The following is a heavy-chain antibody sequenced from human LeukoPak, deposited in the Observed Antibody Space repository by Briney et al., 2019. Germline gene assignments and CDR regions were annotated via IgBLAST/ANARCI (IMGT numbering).Heavy chain of an antibody. J-gene: IGHJ3*02. CDR1: GFTFSGYW. D-gene: IGHD2-15*01. V-gene: IGHV3-7*03. Sequence: GGSLRLSCAASGFTFSGYWMSWVRQAPGKGLEWVANIKQDGSGKYYVDSVKGRFTISRDNAKNSLYLQMNSLRAEDMAVYYCARERGLGYCSGGTCYLPYDAFDIWGQGTMVTVSS. CDR3: ARERGLGYCSGGTCYLPYDAFDI. CDR2: IKQDGSGK.